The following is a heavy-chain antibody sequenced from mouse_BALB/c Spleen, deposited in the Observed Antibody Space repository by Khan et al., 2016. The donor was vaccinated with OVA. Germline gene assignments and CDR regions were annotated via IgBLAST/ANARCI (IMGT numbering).Heavy chain of an antibody. V-gene: IGHV9-3-1*01. Sequence: QIQLVQSGPELKKPGETVKISCKASGYTFRSFGMNWMKQAPGKGLKWMGWINTYTGEPTYADDFKGRYVFSLETSASTAYLQINNLKNEDTATYFCARPPYFSYVMVYWGQGTSVTVSS. D-gene: IGHD2-10*01. CDR2: INTYTGEP. CDR1: GYTFRSFG. J-gene: IGHJ4*01. CDR3: ARPPYFSYVMVY.